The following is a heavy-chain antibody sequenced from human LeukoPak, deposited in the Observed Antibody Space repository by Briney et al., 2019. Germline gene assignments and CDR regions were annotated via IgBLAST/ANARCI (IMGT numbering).Heavy chain of an antibody. D-gene: IGHD6-6*01. CDR2: IIPIFGTA. CDR1: GGTFSSDA. Sequence: SVKVSCKASGGTFSSDAISWVRQAPGRGLEWMGGIIPIFGTANYAQKFQGRVTITTDESTSTAYMELSSLRSEDTAVYYCARALRIAARPEYYYYMDVWGKGTTVTVSS. V-gene: IGHV1-69*05. CDR3: ARALRIAARPEYYYYMDV. J-gene: IGHJ6*03.